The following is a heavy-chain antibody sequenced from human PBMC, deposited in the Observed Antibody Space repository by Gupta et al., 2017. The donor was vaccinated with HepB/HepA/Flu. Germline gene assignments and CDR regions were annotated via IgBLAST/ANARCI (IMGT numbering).Heavy chain of an antibody. CDR1: GGSISSSSYY. CDR3: ARPDQSIAARPDAFDI. Sequence: QLQLQESGPGLVKPSETLSLTCTVSGGSISSSSYYWGWIRQPPGKGLEWIGSIYYSGSTYYNPSLKSRVTISVDTSKNQFSLKLSSVTAADTAVYYCARPDQSIAARPDAFDIWGQGTMVTVSS. CDR2: IYYSGST. V-gene: IGHV4-39*01. J-gene: IGHJ3*02. D-gene: IGHD6-6*01.